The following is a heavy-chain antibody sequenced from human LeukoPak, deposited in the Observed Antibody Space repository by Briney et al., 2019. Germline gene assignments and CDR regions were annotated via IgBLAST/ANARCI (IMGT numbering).Heavy chain of an antibody. V-gene: IGHV3-7*04. J-gene: IGHJ4*02. CDR2: MNQNGDQT. D-gene: IGHD3-10*02. CDR1: GFTFSDSW. Sequence: PGGSLRLSCAGSGFTFSDSWMNWVRQAPGKGLEWVATMNQNGDQTNYADSVRGRFTISRDNAKNSLYLQMNSLRAEDTAVYYCARYVRYWGQGTLVTVSS. CDR3: ARYVRY.